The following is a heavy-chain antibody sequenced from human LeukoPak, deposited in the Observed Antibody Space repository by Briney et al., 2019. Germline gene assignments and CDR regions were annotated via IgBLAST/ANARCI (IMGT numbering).Heavy chain of an antibody. CDR2: IRQDGDTK. CDR3: ARSLPYGTTWYGRSDF. CDR1: GFPFNAYW. J-gene: IGHJ4*02. D-gene: IGHD6-13*01. V-gene: IGHV3-7*03. Sequence: GGSLRLSCAASGFPFNAYWMTWVRQAPGKGLEWVANIRQDGDTKYYVDSVKGRFTISRDNAMNSLYLQMNSLRAEDAAIYYCARSLPYGTTWYGRSDFWGQGTLDTVSS.